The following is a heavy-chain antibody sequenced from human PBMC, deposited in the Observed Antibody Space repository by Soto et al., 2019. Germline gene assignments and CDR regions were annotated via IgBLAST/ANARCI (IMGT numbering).Heavy chain of an antibody. CDR2: ISSSSSTI. CDR3: ARDRPGPQHYFDE. J-gene: IGHJ4*02. CDR1: GLTFSSYS. D-gene: IGHD6-6*01. V-gene: IGHV3-48*01. Sequence: GSLRLSCAASGLTFSSYSMNWVRQAPGKGLEWVSYISSSSSTIYYADSVKGRFTISRDNAKNSLYLQMNSLRAEDTAVYYGARDRPGPQHYFDEWGLGNMVTVSS.